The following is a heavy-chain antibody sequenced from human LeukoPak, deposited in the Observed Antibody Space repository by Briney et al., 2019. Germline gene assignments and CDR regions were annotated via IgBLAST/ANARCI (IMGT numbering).Heavy chain of an antibody. CDR2: INTNSGDT. D-gene: IGHD5/OR15-5a*01. Sequence: ASVKVSCKASGFTFTAYDLHWVRQAPGHGPEWMGRINTNSGDTNYGQKFQDRVTMTRDTSISTAYMELSRLRSDDTAVYYCAVLIYEEDYWGQGTLVTVSS. CDR3: AVLIYEEDY. V-gene: IGHV1-2*06. CDR1: GFTFTAYD. J-gene: IGHJ4*02.